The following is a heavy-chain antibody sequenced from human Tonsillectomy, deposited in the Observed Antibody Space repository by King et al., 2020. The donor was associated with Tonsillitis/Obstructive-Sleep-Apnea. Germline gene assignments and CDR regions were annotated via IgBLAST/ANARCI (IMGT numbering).Heavy chain of an antibody. Sequence: QLVQSGAEVKKPGASVKVSCKASGYTFTSYDITWVRQAPGQGLEWMGWSRPNNGDTNYAQKLQGRGTMTSDTSTSTAYMELRSLRSADTAVYYCARDYYDSSGYYHGYFQHWGQGTLVTVSS. CDR3: ARDYYDSSGYYHGYFQH. J-gene: IGHJ1*01. CDR1: GYTFTSYD. D-gene: IGHD3-22*01. V-gene: IGHV1-18*01. CDR2: SRPNNGDT.